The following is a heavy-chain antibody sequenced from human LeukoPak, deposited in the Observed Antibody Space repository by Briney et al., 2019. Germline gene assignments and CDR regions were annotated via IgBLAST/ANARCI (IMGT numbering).Heavy chain of an antibody. D-gene: IGHD6-13*01. J-gene: IGHJ4*02. CDR2: IWYDGTNK. V-gene: IGHV3-33*01. CDR3: ATVLRGSSWFYFDC. CDR1: GFTFSSYG. Sequence: PGGSLRLSCAGSGFTFSSYGMHWVRQAPGKGLEWVAVIWYDGTNKYYADSVKGRFTISRGNSKNTLYLQMNSLRAEDTAVYYCATVLRGSSWFYFDCWGQGTLVTVSS.